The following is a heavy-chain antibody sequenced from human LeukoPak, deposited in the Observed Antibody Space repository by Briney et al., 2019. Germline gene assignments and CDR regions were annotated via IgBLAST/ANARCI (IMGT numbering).Heavy chain of an antibody. CDR1: GFTFDDYG. Sequence: PGGSLRLSYAASGFTFDDYGMSWVRQAPGKGLEWVSGINWNGGSTGYADSVKGRFTISRDNAKNSLYLQMNSLRAEDTALYYCARGTLKAAATDFDYWGQGTLVTVSS. J-gene: IGHJ4*02. V-gene: IGHV3-20*03. CDR2: INWNGGST. CDR3: ARGTLKAAATDFDY. D-gene: IGHD6-13*01.